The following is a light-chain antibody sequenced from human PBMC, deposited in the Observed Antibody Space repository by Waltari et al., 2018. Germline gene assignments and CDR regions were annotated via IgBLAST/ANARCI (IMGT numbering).Light chain of an antibody. CDR2: AAS. J-gene: IGKJ2*01. CDR1: KSISSY. V-gene: IGKV1-39*01. Sequence: DIQMTQSPSSLSASVGDRVTITCRASKSISSYLNWYQQKPVKDPKLLIYAASSLQIGVTSRFSGSGSVTDFTLTISSLQPEDFATYYCQQSYITPYTFGQGTKLEIK. CDR3: QQSYITPYT.